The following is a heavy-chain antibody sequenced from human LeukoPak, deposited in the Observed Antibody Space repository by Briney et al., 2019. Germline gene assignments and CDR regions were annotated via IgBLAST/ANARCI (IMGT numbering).Heavy chain of an antibody. J-gene: IGHJ4*02. Sequence: GASVKVSCKASGYTFTSYDINWVRQATGQGLEWMGWMNPNSGNTGYAQEFQGRVTMTRNTSISTAYMELSSLRSEDTAVYYCARRDKWLLIDYWGQGTLVTVSS. CDR3: ARRDKWLLIDY. D-gene: IGHD6-19*01. CDR1: GYTFTSYD. CDR2: MNPNSGNT. V-gene: IGHV1-8*01.